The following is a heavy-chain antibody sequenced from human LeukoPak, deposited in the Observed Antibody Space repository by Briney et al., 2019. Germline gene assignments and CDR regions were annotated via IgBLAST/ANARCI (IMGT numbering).Heavy chain of an antibody. D-gene: IGHD3-10*01. V-gene: IGHV3-74*01. CDR2: INSDGSST. CDR1: GYSISSGYY. J-gene: IGHJ4*02. CDR3: ARDGATYYYGSVPDY. Sequence: PSETLSLTCAVSGYSISSGYYWGWIRQPPGKGLVWVSRINSDGSSTRYAESVKGRFTISRDNAKNTLYLQMKSLRAEDTAVYYCARDGATYYYGSVPDYWGQGTLVTVSS.